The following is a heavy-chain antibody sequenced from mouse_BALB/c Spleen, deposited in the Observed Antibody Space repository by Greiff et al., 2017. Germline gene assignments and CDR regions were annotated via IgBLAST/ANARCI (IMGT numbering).Heavy chain of an antibody. CDR1: GYTFTSYY. V-gene: IGHV1S81*02. CDR3: TRGGYYGSSYFDY. CDR2: INPSNGGT. D-gene: IGHD1-1*01. Sequence: QVQLKQSGAELVKPGASVKLSCKASGYTFTSYYMYWVKQRPGQGLEWIGEINPSNGGTNFNEKFKSKATLTVDKSSSTAYMQLSSLTSEDSAVYYCTRGGYYGSSYFDYWGQGTTLTVSS. J-gene: IGHJ2*01.